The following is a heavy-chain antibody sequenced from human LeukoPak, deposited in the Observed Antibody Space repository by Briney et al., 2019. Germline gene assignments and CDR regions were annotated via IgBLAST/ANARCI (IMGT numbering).Heavy chain of an antibody. Sequence: GASVKVSCKAPGYIFTNYGISWVRQAPGQGLEWLGWISAYNGHTKYTQKFQGRVTMTRNTSISTAYMELSSLRSEDTAVYYCARGPIRLAGASRRWLNWFDPWGQGTLVTVSS. CDR1: GYIFTNYG. CDR2: ISAYNGHT. V-gene: IGHV1-18*01. J-gene: IGHJ5*02. D-gene: IGHD3-22*01. CDR3: ARGPIRLAGASRRWLNWFDP.